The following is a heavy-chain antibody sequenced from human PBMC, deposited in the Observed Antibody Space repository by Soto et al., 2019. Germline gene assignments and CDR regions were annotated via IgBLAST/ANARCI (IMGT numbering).Heavy chain of an antibody. Sequence: ITLKESGPTLVKPTQTLTLTCTFSGFSLNTGGVGVGWVRQPRGKAMDWLALIYWDDDERYRPSLRSRLNITKDTINTQVVLTMTNMDPEDTATYYCVRNWRYYGGDYYYGMDAWGQGTTVTVSS. J-gene: IGHJ6*02. CDR2: IYWDDDE. V-gene: IGHV2-5*02. CDR3: VRNWRYYGGDYYYGMDA. CDR1: GFSLNTGGVG. D-gene: IGHD3-10*01.